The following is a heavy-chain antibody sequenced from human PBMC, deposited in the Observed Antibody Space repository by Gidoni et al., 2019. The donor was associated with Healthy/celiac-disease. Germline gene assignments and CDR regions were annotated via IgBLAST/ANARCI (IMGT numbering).Heavy chain of an antibody. J-gene: IGHJ6*02. V-gene: IGHV4-30-4*07. Sequence: QVQLQESGPGLVKPSHTLSLTCALSGASISRGGYSWGWVRQPPGKGLEWIGYIYYSGSTYYNPSLKSRVTISVDTSKNQFSLKLSSVTAADTAVYYCARGSHGMDVWGQGTTVTVSS. CDR1: GASISRGGYS. CDR3: ARGSHGMDV. CDR2: IYYSGST.